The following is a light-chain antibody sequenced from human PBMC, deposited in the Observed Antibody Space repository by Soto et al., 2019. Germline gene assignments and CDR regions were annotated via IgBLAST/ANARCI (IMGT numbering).Light chain of an antibody. V-gene: IGLV4-69*01. CDR2: XNRDXSH. CDR3: QTWGTGIVI. CDR1: SGHSNYA. J-gene: IGLJ2*01. Sequence: QLVLTQSPSASASLGASVKLTCTLSSGHSNYAIAWHQQQPEKGPRYLMXXNRDXSHSKGDGIPXXXXXXXXXAXXXLTISSLQSEDEADYYCQTWGTGIVIFGGGTKVTVL.